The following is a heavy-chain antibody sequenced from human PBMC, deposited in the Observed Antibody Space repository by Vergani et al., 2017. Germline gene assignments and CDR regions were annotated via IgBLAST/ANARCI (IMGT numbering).Heavy chain of an antibody. D-gene: IGHD2-21*02. CDR1: GYIFTSYA. V-gene: IGHV1-3*04. CDR3: ARVEIYCGGDCPNYYYYGMDV. Sequence: QVQLVQSGAEVKKPGASVKVSCKASGYIFTSYAMHWVRQAPGQRLEWMGWINTGNGNTKYSQKFQGRVTITRDTSASTAYMELSSLRSEDTAVYYCARVEIYCGGDCPNYYYYGMDVWGQGTTVTVSS. CDR2: INTGNGNT. J-gene: IGHJ6*02.